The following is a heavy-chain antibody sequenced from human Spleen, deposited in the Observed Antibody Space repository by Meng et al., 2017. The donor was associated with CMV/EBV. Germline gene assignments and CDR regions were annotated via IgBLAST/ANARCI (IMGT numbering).Heavy chain of an antibody. CDR1: GFTFSSYS. V-gene: IGHV3-21*01. D-gene: IGHD5-24*01. CDR3: ARVVEAHYYYYGMDV. J-gene: IGHJ6*02. Sequence: GESLKISCAAAGFTFSSYSMNWVRQAPGKGMEWVSSISSSSSYISYADPVKGRCTISIENAKNSLDLQLNSLRAEDTAVYYCARVVEAHYYYYGMDVWGQGTTVTVSS. CDR2: ISSSSSYI.